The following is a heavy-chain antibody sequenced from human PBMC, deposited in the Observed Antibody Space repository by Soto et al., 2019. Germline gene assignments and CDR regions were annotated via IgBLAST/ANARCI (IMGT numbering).Heavy chain of an antibody. CDR2: ISYDGSNK. J-gene: IGHJ6*02. D-gene: IGHD2-21*02. Sequence: GGSLRLSCAACGFTFSSYGMHWVRQAPGKGLEWVAVISYDGSNKYYADSVKGRFTISRDNSKNTLYLQMNSLRAEDTAVYYCAMAYCGGDCWYYYGMDVWGQGTTVTVSS. CDR1: GFTFSSYG. V-gene: IGHV3-30*03. CDR3: AMAYCGGDCWYYYGMDV.